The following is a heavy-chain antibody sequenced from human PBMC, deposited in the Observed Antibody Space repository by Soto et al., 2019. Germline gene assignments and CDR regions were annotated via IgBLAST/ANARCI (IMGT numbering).Heavy chain of an antibody. V-gene: IGHV1-18*01. CDR2: ITPYNGNT. J-gene: IGHJ4*02. Sequence: QVQLVQSGSEVKMPGASVTVSCKTSTYTFTSYGITWVRQAPGQGLEWIGWITPYNGNTTYAQKFQVRVTMTTDTSPTTAYTELRSLPYDATAVYYCARGPRSFTVTFGDFVDYWGQGTLVTVSS. D-gene: IGHD3-16*01. CDR1: TYTFTSYG. CDR3: ARGPRSFTVTFGDFVDY.